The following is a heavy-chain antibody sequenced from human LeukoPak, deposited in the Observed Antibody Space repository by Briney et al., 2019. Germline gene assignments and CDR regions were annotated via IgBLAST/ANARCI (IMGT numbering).Heavy chain of an antibody. CDR2: IYTGGTT. CDR3: AREGRFQSFDY. J-gene: IGHJ4*02. CDR1: GFSVGSNY. Sequence: GGSLRLSCAASGFSVGSNYMSWVRQAPGKGVEWVSVIYTGGTTHYAESVMGRFTISRDDSHNTVHLHMSGLRAEDTAVYYCAREGRFQSFDYWGQGTLVAVSS. V-gene: IGHV3-53*01.